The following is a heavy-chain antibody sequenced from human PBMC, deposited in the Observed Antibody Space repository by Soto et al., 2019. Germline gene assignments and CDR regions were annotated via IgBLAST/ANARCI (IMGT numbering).Heavy chain of an antibody. CDR1: GLTVSSNY. V-gene: IGHV3-53*01. D-gene: IGHD3-10*01. CDR3: VRMPMVRGPGPLDY. Sequence: EVQLVESGGGLIQPGGSLRLSCAASGLTVSSNYMSWVRQAPGKGLEWVSVIYSAASTYYADSVKGRFTIARDNTKNTLYLQMNSLRAEDTAVYYCVRMPMVRGPGPLDYWGQGTLVTVFS. J-gene: IGHJ4*02. CDR2: IYSAAST.